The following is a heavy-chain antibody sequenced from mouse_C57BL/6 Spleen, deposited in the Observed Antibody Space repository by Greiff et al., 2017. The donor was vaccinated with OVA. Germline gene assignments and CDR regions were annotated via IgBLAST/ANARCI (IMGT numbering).Heavy chain of an antibody. V-gene: IGHV1-64*01. CDR1: GYTFTSYW. D-gene: IGHD1-1*01. CDR3: ASITTVYYFDY. Sequence: VQLQQPGAELVKPGASVKLSCKASGYTFTSYWMHLVKQRPGQGLEWIGMIHPNSGSTNYNEKFKSKATLTVDKSSSTAYMQLSSLTSEDSAVYYCASITTVYYFDYWGQGTTLTVSS. CDR2: IHPNSGST. J-gene: IGHJ2*01.